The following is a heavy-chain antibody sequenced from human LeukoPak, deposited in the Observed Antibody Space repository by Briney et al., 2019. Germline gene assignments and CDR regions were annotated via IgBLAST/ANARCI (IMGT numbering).Heavy chain of an antibody. J-gene: IGHJ4*02. CDR1: GFTFSSYG. Sequence: GGSLRLSCAASGFTFSSYGMHWVRQAPGKGLEWVAVISYDGSNKYYADSVKGRFTISRDNSKNTLYLQMNSLRAEDTAVYYCAKAIKPRTLTYYFDYWGQGTLVTVSS. CDR2: ISYDGSNK. D-gene: IGHD5-12*01. V-gene: IGHV3-30*18. CDR3: AKAIKPRTLTYYFDY.